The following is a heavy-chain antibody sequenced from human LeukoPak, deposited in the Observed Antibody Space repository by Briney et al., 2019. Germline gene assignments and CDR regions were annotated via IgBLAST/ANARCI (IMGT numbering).Heavy chain of an antibody. CDR3: ARGIYSSGWYYFDY. J-gene: IGHJ4*02. CDR2: ISAYNGNT. V-gene: IGHV1-18*01. CDR1: GYTFTSYG. Sequence: ASVKVSCKASGYTFTSYGISWVRQAPGQGLEWMGWISAYNGNTNYAQKLQGRVTMTTDTSTSTAYMELSSLRSEDTAVYYCARGIYSSGWYYFDYWGQGTLVTVSS. D-gene: IGHD6-19*01.